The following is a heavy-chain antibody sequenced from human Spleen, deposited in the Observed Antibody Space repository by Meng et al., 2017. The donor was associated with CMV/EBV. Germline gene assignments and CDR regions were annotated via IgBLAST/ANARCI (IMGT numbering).Heavy chain of an antibody. CDR3: ARGGAAGAVFEH. CDR1: GFTFTSYS. J-gene: IGHJ4*02. V-gene: IGHV3-21*01. Sequence: AASGFTFTSYSMDWVRQAPGKGLEWVSSISGTSNYIYHADSVKGRFTISRDNAKNSLYLQMNSLRADDTAFYYCARGGAAGAVFEHWGQGILVTVSS. CDR2: ISGTSNYI. D-gene: IGHD1-26*01.